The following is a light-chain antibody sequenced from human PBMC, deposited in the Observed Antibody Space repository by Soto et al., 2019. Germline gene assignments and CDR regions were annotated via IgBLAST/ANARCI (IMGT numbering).Light chain of an antibody. CDR3: QQRSNWPWT. J-gene: IGKJ1*01. CDR1: PSVSSY. V-gene: IGKV3-11*01. Sequence: ETVLTQSPATLSLSPGETATLSCRASPSVSSYLAWYQQKAAQAPRLLIYDASNRATGIPARCSASGSGTDMSRTISSLELEGFAVYYCQQRSNWPWTFGQGTKVEIK. CDR2: DAS.